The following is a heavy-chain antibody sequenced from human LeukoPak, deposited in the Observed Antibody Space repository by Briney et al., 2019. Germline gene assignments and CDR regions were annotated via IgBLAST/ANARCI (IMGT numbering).Heavy chain of an antibody. D-gene: IGHD4-17*01. J-gene: IGHJ3*02. CDR2: INHSGST. CDR1: GGSFSGYY. CDR3: ARGDYVNAFDI. V-gene: IGHV4-34*01. Sequence: SETLSLTCAVYGGSFSGYYWSWIRQPPGKGLEWIGEINHSGSTNYNPSLKSRGTISVDTSKNQFSLKLSSVTAADTAVDYCARGDYVNAFDIWGQGTMVTASS.